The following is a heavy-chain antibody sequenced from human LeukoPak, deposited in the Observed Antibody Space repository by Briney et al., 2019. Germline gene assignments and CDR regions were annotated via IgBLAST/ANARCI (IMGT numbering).Heavy chain of an antibody. J-gene: IGHJ4*02. V-gene: IGHV5-10-1*01. CDR3: ARHVRSSGWSSPHDY. CDR1: GYSFTSYW. CDR2: IDPSDSYT. D-gene: IGHD6-19*01. Sequence: GGSLKISCKGSGYSFTSYWISWVRQMPGKGLEWMGRIDPSDSYTNYSPPFQGHVTISADKSISTAYLQWSSLKASDTAMYYCARHVRSSGWSSPHDYWGQGTLVTVSS.